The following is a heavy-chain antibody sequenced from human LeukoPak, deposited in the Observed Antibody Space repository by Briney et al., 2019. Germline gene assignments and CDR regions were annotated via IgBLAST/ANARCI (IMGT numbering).Heavy chain of an antibody. D-gene: IGHD3-3*01. V-gene: IGHV4-59*08. CDR3: ARSPGRGYDFWSGYFSDAFDI. J-gene: IGHJ3*02. CDR1: GGSISSYY. Sequence: SETLSLTCTVSGGSISSYYWSWIRQPPGKGLEWIGYIYYSGSTYYNPSLKSRVTISVDTSKNQFSLKLSSVTAADTAVYYCARSPGRGYDFWSGYFSDAFDIWGQGTMVTVSS. CDR2: IYYSGST.